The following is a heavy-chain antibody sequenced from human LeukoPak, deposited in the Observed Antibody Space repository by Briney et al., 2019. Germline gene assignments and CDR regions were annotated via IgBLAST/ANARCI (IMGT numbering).Heavy chain of an antibody. CDR1: GNYW. CDR3: AEGEGGYYYRMVY. D-gene: IGHD3-3*01. Sequence: GGSLRLSCAASGNYWMHWVRQAPGKGLVWVSHINSDGSWTSYADSVKGRFTISKDNAKNTVYLQMNSLRAEDTGVYFCAEGEGGYYYRMVYWGQGTLVTVSS. J-gene: IGHJ4*02. CDR2: INSDGSWT. V-gene: IGHV3-74*01.